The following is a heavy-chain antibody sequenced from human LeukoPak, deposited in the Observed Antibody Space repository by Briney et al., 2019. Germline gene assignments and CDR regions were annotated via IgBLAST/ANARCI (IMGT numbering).Heavy chain of an antibody. Sequence: SGPTLVNPTQTLTLTCTFSGFSLTTSGMCVSWIRQSPGKALEWLARIDWDDDKFYSTSLKTRLSISKDTSKKQVVLTMTNMDPGDTATYYCARISMTATGMWGQYYYGMDVWGRGTTVTVSS. D-gene: IGHD6-13*01. CDR1: GFSLTTSGMC. J-gene: IGHJ6*02. CDR3: ARISMTATGMWGQYYYGMDV. CDR2: IDWDDDK. V-gene: IGHV2-70*17.